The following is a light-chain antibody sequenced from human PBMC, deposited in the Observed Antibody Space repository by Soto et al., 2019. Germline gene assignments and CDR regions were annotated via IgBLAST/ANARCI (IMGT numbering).Light chain of an antibody. CDR1: SSDIGDYNY. V-gene: IGLV2-14*01. Sequence: QSALTQPASVSGSPGQSITISCTGASSDIGDYNYVSWYQQHPGKAPKLIISEVTNRPSGVSNRFSGSKSGNTASLTISGLQAEDEAGYYCISFRGTDSPYVFGTGTKVTVL. CDR2: EVT. CDR3: ISFRGTDSPYV. J-gene: IGLJ1*01.